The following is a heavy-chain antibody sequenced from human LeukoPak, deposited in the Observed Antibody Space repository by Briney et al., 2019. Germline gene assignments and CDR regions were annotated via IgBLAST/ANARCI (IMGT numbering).Heavy chain of an antibody. V-gene: IGHV1-2*02. CDR3: ARDLYSSSPSSPDY. Sequence: ASVKVSCKASGYTFTGYYMHWVRQAPGQGLEWMGWINPNSGGTNYAQKFQGRVTMTRDTSISTAYMELSRLRSDDTAVYYCARDLYSSSPSSPDYWGQGTLVTVSS. J-gene: IGHJ4*02. CDR1: GYTFTGYY. D-gene: IGHD6-6*01. CDR2: INPNSGGT.